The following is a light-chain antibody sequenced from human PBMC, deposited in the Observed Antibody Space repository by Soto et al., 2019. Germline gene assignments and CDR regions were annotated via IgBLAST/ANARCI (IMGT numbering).Light chain of an antibody. Sequence: EIVMTQSPATLSVSPGARATLSCRASQSVNSNLAWYQHNPGQAPRLLIFGASTRATGVPARFSGSGSGTEFTLTIPGLQSVDVAVYYCQQYNNYVTFGHGTRLEIK. CDR3: QQYNNYVT. V-gene: IGKV3-15*01. J-gene: IGKJ5*01. CDR1: QSVNSN. CDR2: GAS.